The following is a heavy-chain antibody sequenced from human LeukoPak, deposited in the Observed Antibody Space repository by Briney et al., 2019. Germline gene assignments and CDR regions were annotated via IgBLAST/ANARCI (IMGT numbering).Heavy chain of an antibody. J-gene: IGHJ3*02. CDR1: GFSFSNYG. CDR2: IWNDGSNK. D-gene: IGHD3-10*01. CDR3: AREGSSTIDFGSGTHSGGAFDI. V-gene: IGHV3-33*01. Sequence: PGGSLRLSCAASGFSFSNYGIHWVRQAPGKGLEWVAIIWNDGSNKYYGDSGKGRFTISRDNSKNTAYLQMNSLRGEDTALYYCAREGSSTIDFGSGTHSGGAFDIRGQGTVVTVSS.